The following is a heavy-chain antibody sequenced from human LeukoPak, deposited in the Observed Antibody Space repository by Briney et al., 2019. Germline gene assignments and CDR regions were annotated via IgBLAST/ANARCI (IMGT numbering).Heavy chain of an antibody. CDR2: IYYSGNT. Sequence: SETLSLTCTVSGGSIRSSSFYWAWIRQPPGKGLEWIGSIYYSGNTFYNPSLKRRVTISADTSRNQFSLKLNAVTAADTAVYYCARAPRLDGEGYFDYWGQGTLVTVSS. CDR3: ARAPRLDGEGYFDY. CDR1: GGSIRSSSFY. J-gene: IGHJ4*02. D-gene: IGHD5-12*01. V-gene: IGHV4-39*01.